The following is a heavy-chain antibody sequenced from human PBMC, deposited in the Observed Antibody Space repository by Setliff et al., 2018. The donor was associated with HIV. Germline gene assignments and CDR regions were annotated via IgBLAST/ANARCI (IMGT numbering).Heavy chain of an antibody. CDR3: ARSVIGYYYYGMDV. V-gene: IGHV3-30*05. J-gene: IGHJ6*02. Sequence: PGESLKISCAASGFAFNSYGMHWFRQAPGKGLEWVAVMSYDGSNKYYADSVKGRFTISRDNSKNTLYLQMNSLRAEDTAVYYCARSVIGYYYYGMDVWGQGTTVTVSS. CDR2: MSYDGSNK. D-gene: IGHD3-10*01. CDR1: GFAFNSYG.